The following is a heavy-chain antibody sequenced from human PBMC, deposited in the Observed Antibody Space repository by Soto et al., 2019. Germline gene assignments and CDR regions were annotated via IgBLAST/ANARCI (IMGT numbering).Heavy chain of an antibody. V-gene: IGHV3-33*01. CDR1: GFTFSSYG. Sequence: QVQLVESGGGVVQPGRSLRLSCAASGFTFSSYGMHWVRQAPGKGLEWVAVIWYDGSNKYYADSVKGRFTISRDNSKNTLYLQMNSLRAEDTAVYYCARDVGQQLVQHYYYYYGMDVWVQGTTVTVSS. CDR3: ARDVGQQLVQHYYYYYGMDV. J-gene: IGHJ6*02. CDR2: IWYDGSNK. D-gene: IGHD6-13*01.